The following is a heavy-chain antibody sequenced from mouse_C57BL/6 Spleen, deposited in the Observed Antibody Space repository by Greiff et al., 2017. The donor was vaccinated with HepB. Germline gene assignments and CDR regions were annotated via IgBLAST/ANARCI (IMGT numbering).Heavy chain of an antibody. CDR2: INPNYGTT. V-gene: IGHV1-39*01. D-gene: IGHD1-1*01. CDR3: ARRGYYYGSSYGYFDV. Sequence: EVKLMESGPELVKPGASVKISCKASGYSFTDYNMNWVKQSNGKSLEWIGVINPNYGTTSYNQKFKGKATLTVDQSSSTAYMQLNSLTSEDSAVYYCARRGYYYGSSYGYFDVWGTGTTVTVSS. CDR1: GYSFTDYN. J-gene: IGHJ1*03.